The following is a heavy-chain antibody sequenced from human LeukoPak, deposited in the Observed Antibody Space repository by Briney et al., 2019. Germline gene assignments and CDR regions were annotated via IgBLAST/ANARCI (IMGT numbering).Heavy chain of an antibody. J-gene: IGHJ4*02. D-gene: IGHD5-18*01. Sequence: GRSLRLSCAASGFTFSSYGMHWVRQAPGKGLEWVAIISYDGSNKYYADSVKGRFTISRDNSENTLYLQMNSLRAEDTAVYYCAKEKGAQYSRYYFDNWGQGTLVTVSS. CDR2: ISYDGSNK. V-gene: IGHV3-30*18. CDR1: GFTFSSYG. CDR3: AKEKGAQYSRYYFDN.